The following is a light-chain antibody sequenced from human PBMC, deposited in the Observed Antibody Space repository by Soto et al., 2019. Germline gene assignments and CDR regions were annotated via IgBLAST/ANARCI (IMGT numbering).Light chain of an antibody. V-gene: IGKV3-15*01. J-gene: IGKJ1*01. CDR2: GSA. Sequence: EIVMTQSPATLSVSPGERATLSCRASQSVFSSLAWYQQRPGQAPRLLIYGSATRATGIPDRFSGSGSGTEFTLTISSLHSEDSAVYYCQQYHSWPAFGQGTKVDIK. CDR1: QSVFSS. CDR3: QQYHSWPA.